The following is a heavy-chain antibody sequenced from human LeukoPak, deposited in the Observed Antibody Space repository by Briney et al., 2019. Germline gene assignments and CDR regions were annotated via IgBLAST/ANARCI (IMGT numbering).Heavy chain of an antibody. D-gene: IGHD2-15*01. CDR3: AREDRIVVVVAATESDAFDI. CDR1: GFTFSSYG. J-gene: IGHJ3*02. V-gene: IGHV3-33*01. Sequence: GGSLRLTCAASGFTFSSYGMHWVRQAPGKGLEWVAVIWYDGSNKYYADSVKGRFTISRDNSKNTLYLQMNSLRAEDTAVYYCAREDRIVVVVAATESDAFDIWGQGTMVTVSS. CDR2: IWYDGSNK.